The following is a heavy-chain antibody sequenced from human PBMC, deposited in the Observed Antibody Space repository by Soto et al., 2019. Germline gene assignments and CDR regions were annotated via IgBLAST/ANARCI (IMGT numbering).Heavy chain of an antibody. CDR2: INHSGST. D-gene: IGHD6-19*01. V-gene: IGHV4-34*01. CDR3: ARAVAGTVSDFDY. CDR1: GGSFSGYY. Sequence: SETLSLTCAVYGGSFSGYYWSWIRQPPGKGLEWIGEINHSGSTNYNPSLKSRVTISVDTSKNQFSLKLSSVTAADTAVYYCARAVAGTVSDFDYWGQGTLVTVSS. J-gene: IGHJ4*02.